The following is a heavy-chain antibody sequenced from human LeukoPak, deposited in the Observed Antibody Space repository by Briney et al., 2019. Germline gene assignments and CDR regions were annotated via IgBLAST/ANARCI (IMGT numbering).Heavy chain of an antibody. CDR3: ARGRRSASTISRIRGSLFDY. V-gene: IGHV4-34*01. CDR1: GGSFSGYY. CDR2: INHSGST. Sequence: PSETLSLTCAVCGGSFSGYYWSWIRQPPGKGLEWIGEINHSGSTNYNPSLKSRVTISVDTSKNQFSLKLSSVTAADTAVYYCARGRRSASTISRIRGSLFDYWGQGTLVTVSS. J-gene: IGHJ4*02. D-gene: IGHD3-9*01.